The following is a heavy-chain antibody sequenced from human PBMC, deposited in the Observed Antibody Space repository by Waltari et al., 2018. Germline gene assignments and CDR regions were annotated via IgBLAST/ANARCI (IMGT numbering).Heavy chain of an antibody. V-gene: IGHV3-30*02. CDR2: IRYDGSNK. D-gene: IGHD1-26*01. Sequence: QVQLVESGGGVVQPGGSLSLSCAASGFTSGSYGMHWVRQAPGKGLEWVAFIRYDGSNKYYADSVKGRFTISRDNSKNTLYLQMNSLRAEDTAVYYCAKGLLKDSGYLDYWGQGTLVTVSS. CDR3: AKGLLKDSGYLDY. J-gene: IGHJ4*02. CDR1: GFTSGSYG.